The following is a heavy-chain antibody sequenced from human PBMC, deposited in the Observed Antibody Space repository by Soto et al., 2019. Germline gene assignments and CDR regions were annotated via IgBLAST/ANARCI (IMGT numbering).Heavy chain of an antibody. Sequence: GASVKVSCKASGGTFSSYAISWVRQAPGQGLEWMGGIIPIFGTANYAQKFQGRVTITADESTSTAYMELSSLRSEDTAGYYCASAAAGTGTYNWFDPWGQGTLVTVS. V-gene: IGHV1-69*13. D-gene: IGHD6-13*01. CDR3: ASAAAGTGTYNWFDP. J-gene: IGHJ5*02. CDR1: GGTFSSYA. CDR2: IIPIFGTA.